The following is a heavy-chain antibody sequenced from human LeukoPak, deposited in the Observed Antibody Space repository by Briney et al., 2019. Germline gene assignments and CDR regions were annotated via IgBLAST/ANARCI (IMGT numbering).Heavy chain of an antibody. CDR1: GYSFNTYW. J-gene: IGHJ3*02. D-gene: IGHD1-1*01. CDR3: ARPQDFGLTGTNAFDI. Sequence: GESLKISCKGSGYSFNTYWIGWVRQMPGKSLEWMGIIYPGDSDTKYSPSFQGQVTISADKSISTAYLQWSSLKASDTAMYYCARPQDFGLTGTNAFDIWGQGTVVTVSS. V-gene: IGHV5-51*01. CDR2: IYPGDSDT.